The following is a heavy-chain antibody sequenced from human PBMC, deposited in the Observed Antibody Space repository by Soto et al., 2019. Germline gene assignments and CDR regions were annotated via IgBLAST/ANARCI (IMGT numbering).Heavy chain of an antibody. V-gene: IGHV4-59*08. D-gene: IGHD1-26*01. J-gene: IGHJ3*02. CDR2: IYYSGST. CDR1: GGSIRSYY. Sequence: SETLSLTCTVSGGSIRSYYWSWIRQPPGKGLEWIGYIYYSGSTNYNPSLKSRVTISVDTSKNQFSLKLSSVTAADTAVYYCARRSGRAFDIWGQATTVTVSS. CDR3: ARRSGRAFDI.